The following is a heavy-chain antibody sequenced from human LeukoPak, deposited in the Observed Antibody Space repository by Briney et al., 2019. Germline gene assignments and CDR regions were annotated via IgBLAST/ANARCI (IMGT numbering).Heavy chain of an antibody. CDR2: ISGSGDST. CDR3: AKVGSSSTWYGPYLYYYMAV. D-gene: IGHD6-13*01. Sequence: GGTLRLSCAASGFTFSNYGMSWVRQAPGKGLEWVLTISGSGDSTYYADSVKGRFTISRDNSKNTLDLQMNSLRAQDAHVCYCAKVGSSSTWYGPYLYYYMAVWGKRPTVT. CDR1: GFTFSNYG. J-gene: IGHJ6*03. V-gene: IGHV3-23*01.